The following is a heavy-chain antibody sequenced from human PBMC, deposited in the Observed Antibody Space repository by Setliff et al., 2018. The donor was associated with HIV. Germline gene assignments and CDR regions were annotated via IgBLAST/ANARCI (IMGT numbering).Heavy chain of an antibody. CDR1: GYTFSNYA. Sequence: GGSLRLSCAASGYTFSNYAMTWIRQAPGKGLQWVSAISGSGGNTYYADSVKGRFTVSRDNSKNTLYLQMNSLRDEDTAVYYCARDQDWAFDYWGQGTLVTVSS. J-gene: IGHJ4*02. D-gene: IGHD3-9*01. V-gene: IGHV3-23*01. CDR2: ISGSGGNT. CDR3: ARDQDWAFDY.